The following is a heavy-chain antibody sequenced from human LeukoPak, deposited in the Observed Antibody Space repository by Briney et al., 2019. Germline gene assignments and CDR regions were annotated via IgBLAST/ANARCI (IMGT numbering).Heavy chain of an antibody. D-gene: IGHD6-13*01. CDR3: ARDPSSWYYYYMDV. J-gene: IGHJ6*03. CDR2: ISSSGDIT. V-gene: IGHV3-23*01. CDR1: GFTFTSHG. Sequence: GGSLRLSCAASGFTFTSHGMNWVRQAPGKGLEWVSGISSSGDITYYADSVKGRFTISRDNSKNPLFLQINSLGAEDTAVYYCARDPSSWYYYYMDVWGKGTTVTVSS.